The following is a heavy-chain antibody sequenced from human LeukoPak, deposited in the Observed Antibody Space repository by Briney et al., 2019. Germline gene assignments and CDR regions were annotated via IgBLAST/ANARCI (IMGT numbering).Heavy chain of an antibody. J-gene: IGHJ5*02. CDR2: MDKETNLYAT. CDR1: GFTFSDSA. Sequence: QPGGSLTLSCVASGFTFSDSAIHWVRQSAGKGLEWIGHMDKETNLYATALAASVKGRLTVSRDDSKNTAYLHMNSLKTEDTALYYCTRDSGTYNWFDPWGQGTLVTVSS. D-gene: IGHD1-26*01. V-gene: IGHV3-73*01. CDR3: TRDSGTYNWFDP.